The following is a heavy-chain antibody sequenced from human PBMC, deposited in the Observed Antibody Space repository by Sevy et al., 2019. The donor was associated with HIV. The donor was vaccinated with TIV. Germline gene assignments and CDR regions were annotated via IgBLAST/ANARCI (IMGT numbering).Heavy chain of an antibody. V-gene: IGHV1-2*05. CDR2: INPNSGGT. CDR3: ARGGVYNWNDLDY. D-gene: IGHD1-1*01. CDR1: GYTFTGYY. J-gene: IGHJ4*02. Sequence: ASVKVSCKASGYTFTGYYMHWVRQAPGQGLEWMGRINPNSGGTNYAQKVQGRVTMTRDTSISTAYMELSRLRSDDTVVYYCARGGVYNWNDLDYWGQGTLVTVSS.